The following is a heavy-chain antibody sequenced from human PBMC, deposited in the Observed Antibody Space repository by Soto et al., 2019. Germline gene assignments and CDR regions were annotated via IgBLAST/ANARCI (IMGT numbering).Heavy chain of an antibody. J-gene: IGHJ5*02. Sequence: ASVKVSCKASGYTFTGYYMHWVLQAPGQGLEWMGWINPNSGGTNYAQKFQGRVTMTRDTSISTAYMELSRLRSDDTAVYYCARDTAAPPYKWFDPWGQGPLVTVSS. CDR3: ARDTAAPPYKWFDP. D-gene: IGHD6-6*01. CDR1: GYTFTGYY. CDR2: INPNSGGT. V-gene: IGHV1-2*02.